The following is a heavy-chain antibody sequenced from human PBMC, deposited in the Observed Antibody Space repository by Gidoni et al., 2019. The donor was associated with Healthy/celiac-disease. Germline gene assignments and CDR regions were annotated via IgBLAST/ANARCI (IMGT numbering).Heavy chain of an antibody. CDR2: IYYSGST. J-gene: IGHJ4*02. CDR3: ATGYSYSYFDY. V-gene: IGHV4-39*01. Sequence: QLQLQESGPGLVKPSEPLSLTCTVSGGSISSSSYYWGWIRQPPGKGLEWIGSIYYSGSTYYNPSLKSRVTISVDTSKNQFSLKLSSVTAADTAVYYCATGYSYSYFDYWGQGTLVTVSS. D-gene: IGHD5-18*01. CDR1: GGSISSSSYY.